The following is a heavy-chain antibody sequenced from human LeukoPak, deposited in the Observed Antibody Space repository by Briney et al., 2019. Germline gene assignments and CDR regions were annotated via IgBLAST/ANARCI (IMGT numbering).Heavy chain of an antibody. CDR3: ARGVYYYDSSGPGYMDV. J-gene: IGHJ6*03. CDR2: TSYDGSDT. Sequence: GGSLRLSCAASGFTFSSYAIHWVRQAPGKGLEWVAVTSYDGSDTYHADSVKGRFTISRDNSKNTLFLQMNSLRTEDTAVYYCARGVYYYDSSGPGYMDVWGKGTTVTVSS. V-gene: IGHV3-30*04. CDR1: GFTFSSYA. D-gene: IGHD3-22*01.